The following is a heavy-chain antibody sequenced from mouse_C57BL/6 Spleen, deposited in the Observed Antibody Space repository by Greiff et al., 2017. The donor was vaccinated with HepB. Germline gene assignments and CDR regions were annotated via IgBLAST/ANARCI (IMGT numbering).Heavy chain of an antibody. CDR2: IHPNSGST. CDR3: ARWDLLQGGYFDV. J-gene: IGHJ1*03. D-gene: IGHD1-1*01. Sequence: QVQLQQSGAELVKPGASVKLSCKASGYTFTSYWMHWVKQRPGQGLEWIGMIHPNSGSTNYNEKFKSKATLTVDKSSSTAYMQLSSLTSEDSAVYYCARWDLLQGGYFDVWGTGTTVTVSS. V-gene: IGHV1-64*01. CDR1: GYTFTSYW.